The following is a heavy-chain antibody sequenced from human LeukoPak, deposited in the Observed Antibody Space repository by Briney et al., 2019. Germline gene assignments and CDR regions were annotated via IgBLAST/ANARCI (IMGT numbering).Heavy chain of an antibody. Sequence: HSGGSLRLSCAASGFTFSNYAMSWVRQAPGKGLEWVSALSGNGDFTYYADSVKGRFTISRDNSKNTLSLQMNTLRAEDTAIYYCAKARDYYVIAEYYFGHWGQGTLVTVSS. CDR3: AKARDYYVIAEYYFGH. V-gene: IGHV3-23*01. D-gene: IGHD3-10*02. CDR1: GFTFSNYA. CDR2: LSGNGDFT. J-gene: IGHJ4*02.